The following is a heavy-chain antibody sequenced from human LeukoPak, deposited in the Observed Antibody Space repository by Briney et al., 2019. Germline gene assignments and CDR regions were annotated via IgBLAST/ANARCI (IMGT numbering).Heavy chain of an antibody. Sequence: GGSLRLSCAASGFTFSNYWMSWVRQAPGKGLEWVANIKQDGSEKYYVDSVKGRFTISRDNAKDSLYLQMNSLRAEDTAVYYCAKIGGGHFDYWGQGTLVTVSS. D-gene: IGHD2-15*01. J-gene: IGHJ4*02. V-gene: IGHV3-7*01. CDR2: IKQDGSEK. CDR1: GFTFSNYW. CDR3: AKIGGGHFDY.